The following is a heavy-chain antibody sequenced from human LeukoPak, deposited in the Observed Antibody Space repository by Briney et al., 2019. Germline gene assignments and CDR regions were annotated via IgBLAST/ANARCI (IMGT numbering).Heavy chain of an antibody. CDR2: IIPILGIA. V-gene: IGHV1-69*04. Sequence: ASVKVSCKTSGYTFIDSYVHWVRQAPGQGLEWMGRIIPILGIANYAQKFQGRVTITADKSTSTAYMELSSLRSEDTAVYYCAREQNSYGYPHWFDPWGQGTLVTVSS. CDR1: GYTFIDSY. J-gene: IGHJ5*02. D-gene: IGHD5-18*01. CDR3: AREQNSYGYPHWFDP.